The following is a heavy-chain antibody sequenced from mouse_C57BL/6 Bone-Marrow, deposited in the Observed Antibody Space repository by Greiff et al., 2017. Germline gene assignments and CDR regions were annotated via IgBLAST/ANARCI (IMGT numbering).Heavy chain of an antibody. D-gene: IGHD2-4*01. Sequence: VQLKESGPGLVQPSQSLSITCTVSGFSLTSYGVHWVRQSPGKGLEWLGVIWSGGSTDYNAAFISRLSISKDNSKSQVFFKMNSLQADDTAIYYCARNRGLRRRKNAMDYWGQGTSVTVSS. V-gene: IGHV2-2*01. J-gene: IGHJ4*01. CDR3: ARNRGLRRRKNAMDY. CDR1: GFSLTSYG. CDR2: IWSGGST.